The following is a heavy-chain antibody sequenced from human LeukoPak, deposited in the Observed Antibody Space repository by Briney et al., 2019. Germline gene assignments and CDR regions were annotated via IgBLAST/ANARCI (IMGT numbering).Heavy chain of an antibody. CDR1: GFTFSDYA. V-gene: IGHV3-30-3*01. Sequence: GGSLRLSCAASGFTFSDYAMHWVRQAPGKGLEWVAFISYDGSIKYYADSVKGRFTISRDISENTLYLQMNSLRAEDTAVYYCARGSLPDTYYYDSSGDFDYWGQGTLVTVSS. CDR2: ISYDGSIK. D-gene: IGHD3-22*01. CDR3: ARGSLPDTYYYDSSGDFDY. J-gene: IGHJ4*02.